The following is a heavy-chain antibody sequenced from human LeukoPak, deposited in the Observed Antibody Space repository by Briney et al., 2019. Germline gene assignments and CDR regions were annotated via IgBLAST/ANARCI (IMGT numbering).Heavy chain of an antibody. J-gene: IGHJ2*01. CDR2: ISPRGEIK. Sequence: PGGSLRLSCAASGFIFRNYGMNWVRQAPGKGLEWVSGISPRGEIKYYADSVKGRFTISRDNSKNTVYLQMNSLRAEDTAVYYCARVKLIAVAVGWYFDLWGRGTLVTVSS. CDR1: GFIFRNYG. D-gene: IGHD6-19*01. V-gene: IGHV3-23*01. CDR3: ARVKLIAVAVGWYFDL.